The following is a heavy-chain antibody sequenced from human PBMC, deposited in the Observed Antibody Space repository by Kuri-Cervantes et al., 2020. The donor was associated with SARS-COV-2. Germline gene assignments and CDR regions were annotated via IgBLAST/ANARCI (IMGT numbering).Heavy chain of an antibody. D-gene: IGHD5-18*01. V-gene: IGHV7-4-1*02. CDR2: IDTNTGNP. Sequence: ASVKVSCKASRYTFTSYDITWVRQAAGQGLEWMGWIDTNTGNPTYAQGFTGRFVFSLDTSVSTAYLQISSLKAEDTAVYYCARDPEWIQLRWSTAWFDPWGQGTLVTVSS. CDR3: ARDPEWIQLRWSTAWFDP. J-gene: IGHJ5*02. CDR1: RYTFTSYD.